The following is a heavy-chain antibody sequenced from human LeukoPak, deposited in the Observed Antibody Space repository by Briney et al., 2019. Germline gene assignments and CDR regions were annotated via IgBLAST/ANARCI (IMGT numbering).Heavy chain of an antibody. CDR1: GFTFSTYW. CDR3: ARDRGYFDN. CDR2: TTSDGSTT. V-gene: IGHV3-74*01. Sequence: GGSLRLSCAASGFTFSTYWMYWVRQAPGKGLVWVSRTTSDGSTTTYADSVKGRFTISRDNVQNSLYLQMNSLRAEDTAMYYCARDRGYFDNWGQGTLVTVSS. J-gene: IGHJ4*02.